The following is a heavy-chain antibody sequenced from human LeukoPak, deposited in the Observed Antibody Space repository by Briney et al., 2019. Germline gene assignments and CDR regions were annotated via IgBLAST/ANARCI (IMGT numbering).Heavy chain of an antibody. CDR3: ARDNDYGSGSYEYYLDY. D-gene: IGHD3-10*01. J-gene: IGHJ4*02. CDR2: IYHSGST. CDR1: SYSISSGYY. Sequence: PSETLSLTCAVSSYSISSGYYWGWIRQPPGKGLEWIGSIYHSGSTYYNPSLKSRVTISVDTSKNQFSLKLSSVTAADTAVYYCARDNDYGSGSYEYYLDYWGQGTLVTVSS. V-gene: IGHV4-38-2*02.